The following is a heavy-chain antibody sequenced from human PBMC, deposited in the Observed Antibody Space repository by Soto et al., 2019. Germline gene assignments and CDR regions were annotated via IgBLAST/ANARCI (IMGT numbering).Heavy chain of an antibody. CDR1: GGTFSSYA. J-gene: IGHJ6*02. CDR2: IIPIFGTP. Sequence: QVQLGRSGAEGKKPGSSVKVSCKVSGGTFSSYAISWVRQAPGKGLDWMGGIIPIFGTPNYAQKFQGRVTITADESTSTAYMELSSLRSEDTAVYYCASWVITTNYYYGMDGWGQGTTVTVSS. CDR3: ASWVITTNYYYGMDG. V-gene: IGHV1-69*01. D-gene: IGHD3-22*01.